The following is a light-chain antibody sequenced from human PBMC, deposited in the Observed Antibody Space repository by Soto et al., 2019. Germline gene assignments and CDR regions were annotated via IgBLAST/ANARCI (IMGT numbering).Light chain of an antibody. V-gene: IGKV1-5*03. J-gene: IGKJ1*01. CDR1: QSISTW. CDR3: QQYKSYWT. CDR2: KAS. Sequence: DIQMTQSPSTLSASVGDRVTITCRASQSISTWLAWYQQKPGKAPKVLIYKASSLESGVPSRFSGSGSGTEFTLTISSLQPDDFATYHCQQYKSYWTFGQGTKVEIK.